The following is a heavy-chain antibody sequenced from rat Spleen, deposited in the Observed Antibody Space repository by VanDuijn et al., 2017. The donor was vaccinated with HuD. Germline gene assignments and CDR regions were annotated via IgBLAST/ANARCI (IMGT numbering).Heavy chain of an antibody. CDR2: MWSGGKT. J-gene: IGHJ4*01. CDR3: ARHRRTFMDA. Sequence: QVQLKESGPGLVQPSQTLSLICSVSGFSLTSYGVSWVRQPPGKGLEWIGAMWSGGKTDYNSALKSRRSISRDASKSQFLLKMNSLQPEDTGTYYCARHRRTFMDAWGQGASVTVSS. V-gene: IGHV2-15*01. CDR1: GFSLTSYG. D-gene: IGHD4-2*01.